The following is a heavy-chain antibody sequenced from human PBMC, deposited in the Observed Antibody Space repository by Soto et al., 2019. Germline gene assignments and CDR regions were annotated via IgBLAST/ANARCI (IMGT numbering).Heavy chain of an antibody. CDR2: IYWDDDK. Sequence: QITLKESGPTLVKPTQTLTLTCTFSGFSLSTSGVGVCWIRQPPGKALEWLALIYWDDDKRYSPSLKSRLTITKDTSKNQVVLTLTNMDPDDTATYYCAHRLAVGGTPRPFDYWGQGTLVTVSS. J-gene: IGHJ4*02. V-gene: IGHV2-5*02. CDR3: AHRLAVGGTPRPFDY. CDR1: GFSLSTSGVG. D-gene: IGHD1-26*01.